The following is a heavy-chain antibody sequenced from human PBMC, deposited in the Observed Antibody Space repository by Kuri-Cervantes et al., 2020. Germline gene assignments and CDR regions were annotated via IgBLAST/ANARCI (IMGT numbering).Heavy chain of an antibody. CDR1: GFTFSSYS. Sequence: GESLKISCAASGFTFSSYSMNWVRQAPGKGLEWVAVISYDGSNKYYADSVKGLFTISRDNSKNTLYLQMNSLRAEDTAVYYCARVTAAGQYYYYYYGMDVWGQGTTVTVSS. J-gene: IGHJ6*02. CDR3: ARVTAAGQYYYYYYGMDV. D-gene: IGHD6-13*01. V-gene: IGHV3-30*03. CDR2: ISYDGSNK.